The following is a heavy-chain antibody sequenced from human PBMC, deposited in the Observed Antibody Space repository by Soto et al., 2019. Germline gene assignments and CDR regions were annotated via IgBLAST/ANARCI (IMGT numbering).Heavy chain of an antibody. V-gene: IGHV3-66*02. CDR3: VKERYAQLWLEDYGMDV. D-gene: IGHD5-18*01. CDR1: GLTVRSNF. J-gene: IGHJ6*02. CDR2: IFDDGTT. Sequence: PGGSLRLSCVVSGLTVRSNFMSWVRQAPGKGLEWVSVIFDDGTTHYADSVRGRFTISRDNSKNTLYLQMSSLGPEDTAVYYCVKERYAQLWLEDYGMDVWGQGTTVTVSS.